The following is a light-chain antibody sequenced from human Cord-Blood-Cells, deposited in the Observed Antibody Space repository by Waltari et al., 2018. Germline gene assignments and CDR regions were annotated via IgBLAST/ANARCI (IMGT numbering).Light chain of an antibody. V-gene: IGLV2-23*01. Sequence: QSALTPPASVSGSPGQSITISCTGTSSDVGSYNLVSWYQQHPGKAPKLMIYECSKRPSGVANRVSGSKSGNTASLTSSGLQAEDEADYYCCSYAGSSTYVVFGGGTKLTVL. CDR3: CSYAGSSTYVV. J-gene: IGLJ2*01. CDR1: SSDVGSYNL. CDR2: ECS.